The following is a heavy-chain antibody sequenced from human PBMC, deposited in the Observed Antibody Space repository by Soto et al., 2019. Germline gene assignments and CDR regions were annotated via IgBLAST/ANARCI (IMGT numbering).Heavy chain of an antibody. CDR2: IYPGDSNI. Sequence: GESLKISCQASGYIFHNYWIGWVRQMPGKGLEWLGIIYPGDSNIRYNPSFQGQVTISADRSLSTTYLHWSSLKASDTAMYYCARQRYFDYWGQGTLVTVSS. CDR1: GYIFHNYW. CDR3: ARQRYFDY. J-gene: IGHJ4*02. V-gene: IGHV5-51*01.